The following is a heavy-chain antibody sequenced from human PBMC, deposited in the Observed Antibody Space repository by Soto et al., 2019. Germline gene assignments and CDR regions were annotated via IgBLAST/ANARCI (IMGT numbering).Heavy chain of an antibody. CDR3: ARWLQPREGFDY. D-gene: IGHD5-12*01. Sequence: ASVKVSCKASGGTFSSYAISWVRQAPGQGLEWMGGIIPIFGTANYAQKFQGRVTITADESTSTAYMELSSLRSEDTAVYYCARWLQPREGFDYWGQGTLVTVSS. V-gene: IGHV1-69*13. J-gene: IGHJ4*02. CDR1: GGTFSSYA. CDR2: IIPIFGTA.